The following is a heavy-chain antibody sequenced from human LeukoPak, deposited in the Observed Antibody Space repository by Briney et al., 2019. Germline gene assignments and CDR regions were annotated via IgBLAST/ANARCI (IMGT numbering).Heavy chain of an antibody. J-gene: IGHJ4*02. V-gene: IGHV4-39*01. CDR2: IYYSGST. CDR3: ARHFPGVAVAGYYFDY. Sequence: KPSETLSLTCTVSGGSISSRSYYWGWIRQPPGKGLEWIGSIYYSGSTYYNPSLKSRVTISVDTSKNQFSLKLSSVTAADTAVYYCARHFPGVAVAGYYFDYWGQGTLVTVSS. D-gene: IGHD6-19*01. CDR1: GGSISSRSYY.